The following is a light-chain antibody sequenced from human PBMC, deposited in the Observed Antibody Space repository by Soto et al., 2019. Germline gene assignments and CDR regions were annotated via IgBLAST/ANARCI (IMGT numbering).Light chain of an antibody. Sequence: QSVLTQPDSVSGSPGQSITISCTGTSSDVGGYNYVSWYQQHPGKAPKLLIYEVSNRPSGVSNRFSGSKSGNTASLTISGLQAEEEADYYCSSYTTGNTYVFGTGIKVAVL. V-gene: IGLV2-14*01. CDR1: SSDVGGYNY. CDR3: SSYTTGNTYV. CDR2: EVS. J-gene: IGLJ1*01.